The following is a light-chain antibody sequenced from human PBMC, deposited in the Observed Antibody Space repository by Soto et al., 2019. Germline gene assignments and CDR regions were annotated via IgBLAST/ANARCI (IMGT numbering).Light chain of an antibody. V-gene: IGKV3-20*01. CDR1: QSVSNNY. CDR2: ATS. J-gene: IGKJ1*01. Sequence: EIVLTQSPGTLSLSPGERATLSCRASQSVSNNYLTWYQQRPGQAPRLLIYATSTRATGIPDRFSGRGSGTDFTLTISRLEPEDFAVYYCQQFGNSPWTFDQGTKVEIK. CDR3: QQFGNSPWT.